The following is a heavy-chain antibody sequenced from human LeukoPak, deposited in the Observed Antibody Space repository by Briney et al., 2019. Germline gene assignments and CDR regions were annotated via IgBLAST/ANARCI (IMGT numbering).Heavy chain of an antibody. CDR1: GFTFSSYG. V-gene: IGHV3-30*03. J-gene: IGHJ4*02. CDR2: ISYDGSNK. D-gene: IGHD3-22*01. Sequence: PGGSLRLSCAASGFTFSSYGMHWVRQAPGKGLEWVAVISYDGSNKYYADSVKGRFTISRDNSKNTLYLQMNSLRAEDTAVYYCARRSYDSSGYVDYWGQGTLVTVSS. CDR3: ARRSYDSSGYVDY.